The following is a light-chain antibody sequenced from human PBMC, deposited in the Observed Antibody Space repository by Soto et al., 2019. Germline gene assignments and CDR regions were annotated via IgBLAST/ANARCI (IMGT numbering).Light chain of an antibody. V-gene: IGKV3-20*01. CDR1: ESIGDY. Sequence: EIVLTQSPGALSLSPGDRATLSCWASESIGDYLAWYQQRPGQAPRLLIYAASRRASGTPHRFSGSGSERAFTLAISGLEPADFGLYYCQQYVTSPSITFGQGTRLEIK. CDR3: QQYVTSPSIT. J-gene: IGKJ5*01. CDR2: AAS.